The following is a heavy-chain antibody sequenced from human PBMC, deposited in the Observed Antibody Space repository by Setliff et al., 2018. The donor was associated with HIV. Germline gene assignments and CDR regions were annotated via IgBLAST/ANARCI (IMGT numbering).Heavy chain of an antibody. V-gene: IGHV4-59*08. CDR3: ARRRPPPSGLYSAYYMDV. Sequence: SETLSLTCIVSGGSIGSYYWSWIRQSPGKGLEWIGYVYYTGSTNYNPSLKSRVTIGVDTSKNQFSLKLTSVTAADAAVYYCARRRPPPSGLYSAYYMDVWGTGATVTVSS. CDR2: VYYTGST. J-gene: IGHJ6*03. D-gene: IGHD1-26*01. CDR1: GGSIGSYY.